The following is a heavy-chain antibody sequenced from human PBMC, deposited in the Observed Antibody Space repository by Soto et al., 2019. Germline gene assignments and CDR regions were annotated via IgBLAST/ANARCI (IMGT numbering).Heavy chain of an antibody. CDR1: GDSVTSHY. Sequence: SETLSLTCSFSGDSVTSHYLTWIRQSPEKGLEWIGYMHYTGFSHYNPSLKSRLTISVDRSKNQFTLQLSSVTVEDTAVYYCARVVVERCSTSEGCFGERYYYYYYMDVWGKGTTVTVSS. D-gene: IGHD2-15*01. CDR3: ARVVVERCSTSEGCFGERYYYYYYMDV. CDR2: MHYTGFS. J-gene: IGHJ6*03. V-gene: IGHV4-59*02.